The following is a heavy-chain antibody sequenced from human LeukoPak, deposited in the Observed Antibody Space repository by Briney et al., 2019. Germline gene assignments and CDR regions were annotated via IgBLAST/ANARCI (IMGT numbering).Heavy chain of an antibody. V-gene: IGHV3-21*01. CDR2: ISSSSSYI. J-gene: IGHJ6*03. D-gene: IGHD5-24*01. CDR1: GFTFSSYS. CDR3: AKRRDGYNYHYYYMDV. Sequence: GGSLRLSCAASGFTFSSYSMNWVRQAPGKGLEWVSSISSSSSYIYYADSVKGRFTISRDNAKNSLYLQMNSLRAEDTAVYYCAKRRDGYNYHYYYMDVWGKGTTVTVSS.